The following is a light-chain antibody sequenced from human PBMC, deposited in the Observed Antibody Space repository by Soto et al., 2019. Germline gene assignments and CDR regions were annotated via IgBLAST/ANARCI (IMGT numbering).Light chain of an antibody. V-gene: IGKV1-5*01. CDR2: DAS. CDR3: QQYETFSGT. Sequence: DIQMTQSPSTLSAFVGDTVTITCRASQSISHWLAWYQQRPGRAPKLLIYDASSLESGVPSRFSGSGSGTEFTLTISSLQPDDFATYYCQQYETFSGTFGPGTKVEI. J-gene: IGKJ1*01. CDR1: QSISHW.